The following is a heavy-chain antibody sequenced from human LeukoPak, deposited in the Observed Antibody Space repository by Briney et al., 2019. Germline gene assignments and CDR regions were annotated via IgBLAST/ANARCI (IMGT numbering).Heavy chain of an antibody. CDR1: GYTFTGYY. J-gene: IGHJ4*02. Sequence: ASVKVSCKASGYTFTGYYMHWVRQAPGQGLEWMGWINPNSGGTNYAQKFQGRVTMTRDTSISTAYMELSRLRSDDTAVYYCAIPREGLRNLRAFDYWGQGTLVTVSS. V-gene: IGHV1-2*02. CDR3: AIPREGLRNLRAFDY. CDR2: INPNSGGT. D-gene: IGHD5-12*01.